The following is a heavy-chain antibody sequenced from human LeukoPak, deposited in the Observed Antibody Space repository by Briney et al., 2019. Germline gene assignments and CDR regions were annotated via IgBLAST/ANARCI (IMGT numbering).Heavy chain of an antibody. Sequence: PGGSLRLSCAASGFTVSTKYMSWVRQAPGKGLEWVSVIYSGSTTFYADSVKGRFSISRDNSKNTLYLQMNSLRAEDTAVYYCARLRGYCSSNSCYPLGYWGQGTLVTVSS. CDR3: ARLRGYCSSNSCYPLGY. CDR2: IYSGSTT. D-gene: IGHD2-2*01. V-gene: IGHV3-53*01. CDR1: GFTVSTKY. J-gene: IGHJ4*02.